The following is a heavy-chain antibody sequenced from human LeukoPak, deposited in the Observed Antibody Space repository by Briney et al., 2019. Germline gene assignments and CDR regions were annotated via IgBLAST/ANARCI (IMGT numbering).Heavy chain of an antibody. J-gene: IGHJ3*01. V-gene: IGHV4-31*03. CDR1: GGSMNSGDYY. D-gene: IGHD3-22*01. CDR3: ARYYDSTGYYYIRGFDV. Sequence: PSQTLSLTCTVSGGSMNSGDYYWSWIRQHPGKGLEWIGYIHHSRGTFYNPSLNSRVSISADTSKNQFSLNLSSVTAADTAVYYCARYYDSTGYYYIRGFDVWGQGTMVTVSS. CDR2: IHHSRGT.